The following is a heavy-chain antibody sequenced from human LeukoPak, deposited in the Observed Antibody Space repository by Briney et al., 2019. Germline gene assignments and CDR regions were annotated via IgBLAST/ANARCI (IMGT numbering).Heavy chain of an antibody. CDR2: IRYDGSNK. CDR3: AKPARYCSSTSCLGY. V-gene: IGHV3-30*02. Sequence: GGSLRLSCAASGFTFSSYGMHWVRQAPGKGLEWVAFIRYDGSNKYYADSVKGRFTISRDNSKNTLYLQMNSLRAEDTAVYYCAKPARYCSSTSCLGYWGQGTLVTVSS. CDR1: GFTFSSYG. D-gene: IGHD2-2*01. J-gene: IGHJ4*02.